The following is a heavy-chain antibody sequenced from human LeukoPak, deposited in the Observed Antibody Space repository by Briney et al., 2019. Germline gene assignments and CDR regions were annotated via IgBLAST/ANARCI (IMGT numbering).Heavy chain of an antibody. V-gene: IGHV3-11*01. CDR3: ARYARELVY. CDR1: GFAFSDCY. Sequence: PGGSLRLSCAASGFAFSDCYMTWIRQAPGKGLEYISYIGGSGGDITYADSVRGRFTVSRDNAKNSLYLQMNSLRVEDTAVYYCARYARELVYWGQGSLVTVSS. J-gene: IGHJ4*02. CDR2: IGGSGGDI. D-gene: IGHD2-2*01.